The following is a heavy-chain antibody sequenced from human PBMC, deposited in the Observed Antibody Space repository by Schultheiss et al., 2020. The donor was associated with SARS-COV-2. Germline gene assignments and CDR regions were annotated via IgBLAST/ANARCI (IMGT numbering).Heavy chain of an antibody. V-gene: IGHV3-11*01. CDR3: AKDVKRTGSAPDY. CDR2: ISSSGSTI. Sequence: GESLKISCAASEFTFSDYYMSWIRQAPGKGLEWVSYISSSGSTIYYADSVKGRFTISRDNSKNTLYLQMNSLRAEDTAVYYCAKDVKRTGSAPDYWGQGTLVTVSS. CDR1: EFTFSDYY. J-gene: IGHJ4*02. D-gene: IGHD1-26*01.